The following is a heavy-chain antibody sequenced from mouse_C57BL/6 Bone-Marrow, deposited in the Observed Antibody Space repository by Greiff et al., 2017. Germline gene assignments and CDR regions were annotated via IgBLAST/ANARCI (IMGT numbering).Heavy chain of an antibody. J-gene: IGHJ2*01. CDR1: GYSFTGYY. CDR2: INPSTGGT. D-gene: IGHD2-4*01. Sequence: EVQLQQSGPELVKPGASVKISCKASGYSFTGYYMNWVKQSPEKSLEWIGEINPSTGGTTYNQKFKAKATLTVDKSSSTAYMQLKSLTSEDSAVYYCARTYYDYDLYYFDYWGKGTTLTVSS. CDR3: ARTYYDYDLYYFDY. V-gene: IGHV1-42*01.